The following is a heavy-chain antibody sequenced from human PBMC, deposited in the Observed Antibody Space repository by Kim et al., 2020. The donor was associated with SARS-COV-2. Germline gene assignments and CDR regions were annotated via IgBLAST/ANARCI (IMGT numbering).Heavy chain of an antibody. CDR1: GYTFTGYY. D-gene: IGHD3-22*01. J-gene: IGHJ4*02. CDR2: INPNSGGT. CDR3: ARAPIPSYYDSSGYYSIPDY. Sequence: ASVKVSCKASGYTFTGYYMHWVRQAPGQGLEWMGRINPNSGGTNYAQKFQGRVTMTRDTSISTAYMELSRLRSDDTAVYYCARAPIPSYYDSSGYYSIPDYWGQGTLVTVSS. V-gene: IGHV1-2*06.